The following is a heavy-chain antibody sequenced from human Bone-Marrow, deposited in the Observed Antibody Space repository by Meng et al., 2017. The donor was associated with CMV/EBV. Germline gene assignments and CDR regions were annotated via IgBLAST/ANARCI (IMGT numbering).Heavy chain of an antibody. V-gene: IGHV1-24*01. Sequence: ASVKVSCKASGYTLTELSIQWVRQAPGKGLEWMGGFDPEDGETIYAQKFLGRVTMTRNTSISTAYMELSSLRSEDTAVYYCARGVRGLPFWGQGTMVTVSS. D-gene: IGHD4-17*01. CDR3: ARGVRGLPF. CDR2: FDPEDGET. J-gene: IGHJ3*01. CDR1: GYTLTELS.